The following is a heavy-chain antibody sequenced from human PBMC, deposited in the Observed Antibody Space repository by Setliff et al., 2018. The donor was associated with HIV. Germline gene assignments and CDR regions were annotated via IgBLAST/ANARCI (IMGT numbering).Heavy chain of an antibody. CDR2: MNPKSGNT. J-gene: IGHJ4*02. V-gene: IGHV1-8*02. Sequence: GASVKVSCKASGYTFTSYDFNWVRQATGQGLEWMGWMNPKSGNTGYAQKFQGRVIMTRSTSKTTAYMELSSLRSQDTAVYYCARGIPGYRSRWHFDYWGQGTLVTVSS. CDR1: GYTFTSYD. D-gene: IGHD6-13*01. CDR3: ARGIPGYRSRWHFDY.